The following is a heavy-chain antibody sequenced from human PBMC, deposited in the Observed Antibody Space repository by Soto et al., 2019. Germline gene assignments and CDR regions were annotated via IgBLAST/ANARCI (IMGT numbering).Heavy chain of an antibody. CDR2: VIPMSGAT. D-gene: IGHD3-16*01. J-gene: IGHJ6*02. Sequence: QEQLVQSGAEVKKPGSSVQVSCKASGGTFINQPITWVRKAPGQGLEWMGGVIPMSGATHYSQKFQGRVTITADASTSTAYMELSSLSSEDTAVYYCARVFDGYYYYSQDVWGQGTTVTVS. CDR1: GGTFINQP. V-gene: IGHV1-69*01. CDR3: ARVFDGYYYYSQDV.